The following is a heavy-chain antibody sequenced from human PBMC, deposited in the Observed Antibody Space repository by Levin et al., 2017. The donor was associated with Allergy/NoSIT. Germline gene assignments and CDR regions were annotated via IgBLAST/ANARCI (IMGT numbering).Heavy chain of an antibody. CDR3: AKDYGGFCTNGVCLADT. CDR2: ISYDGSNK. J-gene: IGHJ5*02. Sequence: PGGSLRLSCAASGFTFSSYGMHWVRQAPGKGLEWVAVISYDGSNKYYTDFVKGRFTISRDNSNNTLFLHMNSLRAEDTAVYYCAKDYGGFCTNGVCLADTWGQGTLVTVST. CDR1: GFTFSSYG. D-gene: IGHD2-8*01. V-gene: IGHV3-30*18.